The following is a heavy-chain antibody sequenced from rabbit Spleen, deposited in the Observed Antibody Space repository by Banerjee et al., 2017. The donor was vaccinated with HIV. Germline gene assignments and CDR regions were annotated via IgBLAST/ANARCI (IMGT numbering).Heavy chain of an antibody. CDR2: IYSGNSGYT. D-gene: IGHD6-1*01. V-gene: IGHV1S40*01. J-gene: IGHJ4*01. CDR1: GFSFGSNDY. CDR3: ARGWAGGVDNYVDYFNL. Sequence: QSLDESGGGLVKPGASLTVTCTASGFSFGSNDYMCWVRQAPGKGLEWIACIYSGNSGYTYYATWATGRFTISKTSSTTVTLQMTSLTAADTATYFCARGWAGGVDNYVDYFNLWGQGTLVTVS.